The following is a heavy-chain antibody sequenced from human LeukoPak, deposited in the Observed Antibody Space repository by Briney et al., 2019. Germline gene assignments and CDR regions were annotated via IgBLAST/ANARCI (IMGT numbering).Heavy chain of an antibody. CDR3: ATPGPAPINNWFET. CDR1: GHSLTELS. V-gene: IGHV1-24*01. D-gene: IGHD2-2*01. J-gene: IGHJ5*02. CDR2: FDPEDGET. Sequence: ASVTVSYKVSGHSLTELSVHWVRQAPGKGLEWMGRFDPEDGETVYAQNFQGRVTLTEDTSIDTAYMEVYILRSEDTAVYYCATPGPAPINNWFETWGQGTLVTVSS.